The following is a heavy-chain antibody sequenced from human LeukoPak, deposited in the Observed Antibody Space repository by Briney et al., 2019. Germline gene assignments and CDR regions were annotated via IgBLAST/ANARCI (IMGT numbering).Heavy chain of an antibody. CDR1: GFTFSSYE. CDR3: ARDLRGAAAS. D-gene: IGHD6-13*01. Sequence: PGGSLRLSCAASGFTFSSYEMNWVRQAPGKGLEWIGSIYYSGSTYYNPSLKSRVTISVDTSKNQFSLKLSSVTAADTAVYYCARDLRGAAASWGQGTLVTVSS. J-gene: IGHJ4*02. CDR2: IYYSGST. V-gene: IGHV4-39*07.